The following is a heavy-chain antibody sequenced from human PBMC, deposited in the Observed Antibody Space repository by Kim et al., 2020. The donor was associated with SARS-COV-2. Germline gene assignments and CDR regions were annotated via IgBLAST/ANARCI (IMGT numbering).Heavy chain of an antibody. D-gene: IGHD6-19*01. CDR1: GYTLTELS. V-gene: IGHV1-24*01. CDR3: ATVPSPLHKQWLVGVGATFDY. J-gene: IGHJ4*02. Sequence: ASVKVSCKVSGYTLTELSMHWVRQAPGKGLEWMGGFDPEDGETIYAQKFQGRVTMTEDTSTDTAYMELSSLRSEDTAVYYCATVPSPLHKQWLVGVGATFDYWGQGTLVTVSS. CDR2: FDPEDGET.